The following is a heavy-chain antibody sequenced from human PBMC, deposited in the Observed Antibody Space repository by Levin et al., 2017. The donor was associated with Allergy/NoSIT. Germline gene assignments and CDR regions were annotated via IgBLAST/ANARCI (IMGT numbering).Heavy chain of an antibody. CDR3: ARHNDILTGVLDI. CDR2: IYYSGST. D-gene: IGHD3-9*01. V-gene: IGHV4-39*01. J-gene: IGHJ3*02. CDR1: GGSISSSSYY. Sequence: SETLSLTCTVSGGSISSSSYYWGWIRQPPGKGLEWIGSIYYSGSTYYNPSLKSRVTISVDTSKNQFSLKLSSVTAADTAVYYCARHNDILTGVLDIWGQGTMVTVSS.